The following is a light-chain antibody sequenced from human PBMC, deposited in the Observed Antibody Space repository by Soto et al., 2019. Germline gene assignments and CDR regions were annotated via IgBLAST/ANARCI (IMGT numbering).Light chain of an antibody. CDR3: ATWDDSLNGYV. V-gene: IGLV1-44*01. CDR1: GSNIGSNA. CDR2: TNN. J-gene: IGLJ1*01. Sequence: QSVLTQPPAASGTPGQRITISCSGSGSNIGSNAVTWYHQLPRTAPKLRIYTNNQRPSGVPDRFSGSKSGTSASLAISGLQSGDEADYYCATWDDSLNGYVFGTGTKLTVL.